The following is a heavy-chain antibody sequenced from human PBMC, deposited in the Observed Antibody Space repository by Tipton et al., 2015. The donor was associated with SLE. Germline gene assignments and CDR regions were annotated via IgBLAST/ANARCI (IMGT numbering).Heavy chain of an antibody. Sequence: TLSLTCTVSGGSISSYYWSWIRQPPGKGLEWIGYIYYSGSTNYNPSLKSRVTISVDTSKNQFSLQLSSVTAADTAVYYCARGHNVLLWFGELLDHQGHYGMDVWGQGTTVTVSS. CDR1: GGSISSYY. CDR2: IYYSGST. D-gene: IGHD3-10*01. J-gene: IGHJ6*02. CDR3: ARGHNVLLWFGELLDHQGHYGMDV. V-gene: IGHV4-59*12.